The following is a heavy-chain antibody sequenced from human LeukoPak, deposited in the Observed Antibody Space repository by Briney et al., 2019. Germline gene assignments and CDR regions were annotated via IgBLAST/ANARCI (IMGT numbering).Heavy chain of an antibody. D-gene: IGHD4-17*01. CDR2: MYHTGSS. CDR1: GDSISGTNW. CDR3: SRLYGDYGRFDP. V-gene: IGHV4-4*02. J-gene: IGHJ5*02. Sequence: SETLSLTCAVSGDSISGTNWWSWVRQSPGKGLEWIGEMYHTGSSNYNPSLKSRVTISVVKSKNQFSLRLSSVTAADTAVYYCSRLYGDYGRFDPWGQGTLVTVSS.